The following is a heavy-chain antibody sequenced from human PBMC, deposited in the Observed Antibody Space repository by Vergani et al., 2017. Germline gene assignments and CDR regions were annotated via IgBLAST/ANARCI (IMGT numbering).Heavy chain of an antibody. D-gene: IGHD3-9*01. Sequence: QVQLQELGPGLVKPSETLALTCTVSGGSISSYYWSWIRQPPGKGLEWIGYIYYSGSTNYNPSLKSRVTISVDTSKNQFSLKLSSVTAADTAVYYCARAYYDILTGYDYWGQGTLVTVSS. CDR3: ARAYYDILTGYDY. CDR1: GGSISSYY. V-gene: IGHV4-59*01. CDR2: IYYSGST. J-gene: IGHJ4*02.